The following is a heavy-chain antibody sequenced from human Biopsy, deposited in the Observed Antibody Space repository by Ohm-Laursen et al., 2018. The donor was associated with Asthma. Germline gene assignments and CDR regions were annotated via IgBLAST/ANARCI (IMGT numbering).Heavy chain of an antibody. V-gene: IGHV4-39*01. D-gene: IGHD6-13*01. J-gene: IGHJ6*02. CDR1: SGSGGYMRSGNYY. CDR2: IYYSGTT. Sequence: SETPSLTCSLSSGSGGYMRSGNYYWGWIRQPPGKGLEWIGSIYYSGTTYSNPSLESRVTVSADTSKNQFSLKLTSVTAADTAVYYCVRGSSSWHHGPFHYYYGLDVWGQGTTATVSS. CDR3: VRGSSSWHHGPFHYYYGLDV.